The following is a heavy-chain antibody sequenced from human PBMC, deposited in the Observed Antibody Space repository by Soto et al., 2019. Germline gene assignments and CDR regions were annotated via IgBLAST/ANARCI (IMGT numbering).Heavy chain of an antibody. CDR1: GFSVSTYY. V-gene: IGHV3-53*01. J-gene: IGHJ4*02. CDR3: ARIYGAGVVDF. CDR2: IYTSGQT. D-gene: IGHD3-10*01. Sequence: VQLVESGGGLIQAGGSRRLSCRVSGFSVSTYYMAWVRQVPGKGLGWASVIYTSGQTYYQDSVQGRFTISRDNSKNTVYLQMSSLRVEDTGVYSCARIYGAGVVDFWGQGSLIIVSS.